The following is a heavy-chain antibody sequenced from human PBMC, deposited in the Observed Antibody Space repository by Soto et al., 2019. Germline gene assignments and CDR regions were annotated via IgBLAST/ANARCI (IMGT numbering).Heavy chain of an antibody. CDR3: APAWIQLIDY. Sequence: QVQLVESGGGVVQPGRSLRLSCAASGFTFSSYGMHWVRQAPGKGLEWVAVIWYDGSNKYYADSVKGRFTISRDNSKNTLYLQMNSLRAEDTAVYYCAPAWIQLIDYWGQGTLVTVSS. V-gene: IGHV3-33*01. J-gene: IGHJ4*02. D-gene: IGHD5-18*01. CDR1: GFTFSSYG. CDR2: IWYDGSNK.